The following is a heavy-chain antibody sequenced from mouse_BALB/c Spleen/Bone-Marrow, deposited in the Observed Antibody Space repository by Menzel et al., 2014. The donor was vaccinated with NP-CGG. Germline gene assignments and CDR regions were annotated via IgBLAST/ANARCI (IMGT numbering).Heavy chain of an antibody. Sequence: DVMLVESGGGLVQPGGSLTLSCAASGFTFSSYGVSWVRQTPDKRLELVANINTNGVYTYYPDSVKGRFTISRDNAKNTLYLQMSSLKSEDTAMYYCARGVGGYSWFAYWGQGTLVTVSA. V-gene: IGHV5-6-3*01. D-gene: IGHD2-3*01. CDR1: GFTFSSYG. CDR3: ARGVGGYSWFAY. CDR2: INTNGVYT. J-gene: IGHJ3*01.